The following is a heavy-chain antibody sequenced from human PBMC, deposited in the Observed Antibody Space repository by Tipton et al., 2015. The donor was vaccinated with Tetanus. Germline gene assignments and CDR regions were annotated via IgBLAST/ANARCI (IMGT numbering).Heavy chain of an antibody. CDR1: GGSLRTSDYY. J-gene: IGHJ4*02. D-gene: IGHD6-6*01. CDR2: VSYSGRT. CDR3: ARPTLRLVIDS. Sequence: TLSLTCIVSGGSLRTSDYYGAWVRQSPGKGLEWIGSVSYSGRTYYNPSLQSRVTISVDTSKNQFSLRLSSVTAADTAVYYCARPTLRLVIDSWGQGTLVTVSS. V-gene: IGHV4-39*01.